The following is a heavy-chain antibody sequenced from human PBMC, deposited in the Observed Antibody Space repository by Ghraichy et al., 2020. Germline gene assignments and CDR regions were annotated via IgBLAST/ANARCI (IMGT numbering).Heavy chain of an antibody. Sequence: WIGSIYYSGSTYCNPSLKSRVTISVDTSKNQFSLKLTSVTAADTAVYYCARACSAQGTAKYDS. D-gene: IGHD2-15*01. J-gene: IGHJ5*01. CDR3: ARACSAQGTAKYDS. V-gene: IGHV4-30-4*01. CDR2: IYYSGST.